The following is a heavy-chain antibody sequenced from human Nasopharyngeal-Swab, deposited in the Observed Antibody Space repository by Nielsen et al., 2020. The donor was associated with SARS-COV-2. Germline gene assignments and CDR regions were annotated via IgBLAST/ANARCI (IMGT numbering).Heavy chain of an antibody. Sequence: GGSLRLSCGASGFTFSSYTMNWVRQAPGKGLEWVGRIKSKPDGETTDYAAPVKGRFTISRDDSKTTLYLQMNSLKTEDTAIYYCATGWAGAFNIWGLGTMVTVSS. V-gene: IGHV3-15*01. D-gene: IGHD1-26*01. CDR1: GFTFSSYT. J-gene: IGHJ3*02. CDR2: IKSKPDGETT. CDR3: ATGWAGAFNI.